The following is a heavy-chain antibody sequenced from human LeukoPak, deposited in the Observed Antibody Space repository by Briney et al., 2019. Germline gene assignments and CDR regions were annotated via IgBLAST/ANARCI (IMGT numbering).Heavy chain of an antibody. CDR2: VHPNSGNT. D-gene: IGHD1-14*01. CDR1: GYPFTTWE. J-gene: IGHJ5*02. V-gene: IGHV1-8*01. Sequence: GASVKVSCKTSGYPFTTWEINWVRQAAGQGLEWMGWVHPNSGNTAYPQKFQGRVTMTRDTSISTAYMELSGLRSDDTAVYFCASGPRNDPWGQGTLVTVSS. CDR3: ASGPRNDP.